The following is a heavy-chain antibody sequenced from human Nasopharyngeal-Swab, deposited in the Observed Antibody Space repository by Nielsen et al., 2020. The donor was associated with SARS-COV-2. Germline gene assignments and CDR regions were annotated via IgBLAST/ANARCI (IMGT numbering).Heavy chain of an antibody. Sequence: SLKISCAASGFTFDDYAMHWVRQAPGKGLEWVSGISWNSGSIGYADSVKGRFTISRDNAKNSLYLQMSSLRAEDMALYYCAKDIGYSSPQGMDVWGQGTTVTVSS. J-gene: IGHJ6*02. CDR1: GFTFDDYA. V-gene: IGHV3-9*03. CDR2: ISWNSGSI. D-gene: IGHD6-13*01. CDR3: AKDIGYSSPQGMDV.